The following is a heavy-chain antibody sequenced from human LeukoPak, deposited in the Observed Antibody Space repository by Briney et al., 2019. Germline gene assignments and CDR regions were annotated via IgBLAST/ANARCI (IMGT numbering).Heavy chain of an antibody. CDR2: ISSTGNYI. V-gene: IGHV3-21*01. D-gene: IGHD1-1*01. CDR3: ARVSTGPV. CDR1: GFIFRNFN. Sequence: GGSLRLSCVGSGFIFRNFNMNWVRQAPGKGLEWVSSISSTGNYIHYADSVKGRFTISRDNAQKSLYLQMNSLSVEDSAVYYCARVSTGPVWGQGTLVTVSS. J-gene: IGHJ4*02.